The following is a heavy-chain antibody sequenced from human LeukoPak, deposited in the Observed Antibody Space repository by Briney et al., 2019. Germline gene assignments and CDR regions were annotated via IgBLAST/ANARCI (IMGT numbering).Heavy chain of an antibody. J-gene: IGHJ4*02. CDR2: ISGRDSNT. CDR3: AKRSDYGGEGNYFDY. V-gene: IGHV3-23*01. Sequence: PGGSLRLSCAASGFTFSTYGMSWVRQAPGKGLEWVSAISGRDSNTYYADSVEGRFIISRDNSKNTLYLQMNSLGAEDTAVYYCAKRSDYGGEGNYFDYWGQGTPVTVSS. CDR1: GFTFSTYG. D-gene: IGHD4-23*01.